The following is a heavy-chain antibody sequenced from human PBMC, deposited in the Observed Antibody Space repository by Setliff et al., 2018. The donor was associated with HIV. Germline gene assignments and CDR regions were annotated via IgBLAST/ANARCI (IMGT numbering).Heavy chain of an antibody. V-gene: IGHV4-38-2*01. Sequence: PSETLSLTCAVSNYSISSAYYWGWIRHPPGKGLEWIGSIYHSGSTYYNPSLKSRVTMSVDTSKNQFSLKLSSVTAADTAVYYCARRPAGAVAGGYGMDVWGQGTTVTVS. CDR3: ARRPAGAVAGGYGMDV. CDR1: NYSISSAYY. J-gene: IGHJ6*02. CDR2: IYHSGST. D-gene: IGHD6-19*01.